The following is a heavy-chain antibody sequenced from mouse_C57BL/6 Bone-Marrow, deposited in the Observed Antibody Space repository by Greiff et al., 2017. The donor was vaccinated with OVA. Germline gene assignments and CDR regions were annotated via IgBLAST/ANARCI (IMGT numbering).Heavy chain of an antibody. D-gene: IGHD4-1*01. Sequence: EVKLMESGPGLVKPSQSLSLTCSVTGYSITSGYYWNWIRQFPGNKLEWMGYISYDGSNNYNPSLKNRISITRDTSKNQFFLKLNSVTTEDTATYYCAQRGLGRGDYWGQGTTLTVSS. V-gene: IGHV3-6*01. CDR3: AQRGLGRGDY. J-gene: IGHJ2*01. CDR2: ISYDGSN. CDR1: GYSITSGYY.